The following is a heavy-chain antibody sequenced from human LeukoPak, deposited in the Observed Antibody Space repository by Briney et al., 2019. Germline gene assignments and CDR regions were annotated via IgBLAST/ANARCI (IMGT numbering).Heavy chain of an antibody. CDR3: AKPGYSSSPD. V-gene: IGHV3-21*04. D-gene: IGHD6-13*01. CDR2: ISRSSTSI. J-gene: IGHJ4*02. Sequence: GGSLRLSCAASGFTFSDYSMKWIRQAPGKGLEWVSSISRSSTSIDYADSVKGRFTISRDNSKNTLYLQMNSLRAEDTAVYYCAKPGYSSSPDWGQGTLVTVSS. CDR1: GFTFSDYS.